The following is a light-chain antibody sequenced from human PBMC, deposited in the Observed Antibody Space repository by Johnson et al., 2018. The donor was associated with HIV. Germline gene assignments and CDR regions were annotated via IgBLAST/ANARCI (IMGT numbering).Light chain of an antibody. CDR2: ENN. CDR1: SANIGDNS. CDR3: ATWDSSLSAYV. J-gene: IGLJ1*01. Sequence: QSVLTQPPSVSAAPGQKVTISCSGSSANIGDNSVSWYQQLPGTAPKLLIYENNKRPSGIPDRFSASKSGSSATLGITGLQTGDEADYYCATWDSSLSAYVFGPGTKVTIL. V-gene: IGLV1-51*02.